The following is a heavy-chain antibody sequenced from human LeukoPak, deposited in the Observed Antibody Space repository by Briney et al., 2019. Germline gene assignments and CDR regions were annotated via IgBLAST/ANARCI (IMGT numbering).Heavy chain of an antibody. V-gene: IGHV3-30*18. D-gene: IGHD2-2*01. CDR2: ISYDGSNK. CDR1: GFTFGSYG. CDR3: AKGPLYCSSTSCYLYYYGMDV. Sequence: PGRSLRLSCAASGFTFGSYGMHWVRQAPGKGLEWVAVISYDGSNKYYADSVKGRFTISRDNSKNTLYLQMNSLRAEDTAVYYCAKGPLYCSSTSCYLYYYGMDVWGQGTTVTVSS. J-gene: IGHJ6*02.